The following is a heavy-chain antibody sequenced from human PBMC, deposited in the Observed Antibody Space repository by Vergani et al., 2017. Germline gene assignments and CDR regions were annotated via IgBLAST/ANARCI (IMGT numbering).Heavy chain of an antibody. J-gene: IGHJ6*03. V-gene: IGHV2-5*04. D-gene: IGHD1-7*01. CDR1: GFSLNTRGVS. CDR3: VYRKTECGTTGCFYPCYYYYYIDV. CDR2: SYWNDDP. Sequence: QITLKDSGPTLVKPPQTLTLTSTFSGFSLNTRGVSVAWIRQPPEKALDWLALSYWNDDPHYSPSLNNRVTITKDNSKNQVVLTMTNMVYVDTGTYYFVYRKTECGTTGCFYPCYYYYYIDVWGKGTTVTVSS.